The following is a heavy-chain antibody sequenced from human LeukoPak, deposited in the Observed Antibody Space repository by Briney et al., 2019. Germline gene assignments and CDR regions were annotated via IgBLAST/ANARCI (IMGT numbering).Heavy chain of an antibody. J-gene: IGHJ6*03. CDR3: ARYGSGYIDYYYYYYMDV. D-gene: IGHD3-3*01. CDR1: GGSISSGGYY. Sequence: SETLSLTCTVSGGSISSGGYYWSWIRQHPGKGLEWIGYIYYSGSTYYNPSLKSRVTISVDTSKNQFSLKLSSVTAADTAVYYCARYGSGYIDYYYYYYMDVWGKGTTVTVSS. V-gene: IGHV4-31*03. CDR2: IYYSGST.